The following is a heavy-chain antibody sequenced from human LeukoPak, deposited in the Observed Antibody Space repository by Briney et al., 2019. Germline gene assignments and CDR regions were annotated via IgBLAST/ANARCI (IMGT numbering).Heavy chain of an antibody. V-gene: IGHV3-49*04. J-gene: IGHJ4*02. CDR1: GFTFGDYA. Sequence: GGSLRLSCTASGFTFGDYAISWVRQAPGKGLEWVGFIRSRAYGGTTEHAASVKGRFTISRDDSKSITYLQMNSLRTEDTAVYYCTRLVGYCSGGSCYEKVVFHYWGQGTLVTVSS. CDR3: TRLVGYCSGGSCYEKVVFHY. CDR2: IRSRAYGGTT. D-gene: IGHD2-15*01.